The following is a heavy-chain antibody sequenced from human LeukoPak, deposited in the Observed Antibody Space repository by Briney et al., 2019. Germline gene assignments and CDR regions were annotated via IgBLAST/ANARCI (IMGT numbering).Heavy chain of an antibody. J-gene: IGHJ4*02. CDR3: ARPALIGLDY. CDR2: IYYSGST. Sequence: SETLSLTCTVSGGSISSSSYYWGWIRQPPGKGLEWIGSIYYSGSTYYNPSLKSRVTISVDTSKNQFSLELSSVTAADTAVSYWARPALIGLDYWGQGTLVTVSS. CDR1: GGSISSSSYY. D-gene: IGHD3-16*02. V-gene: IGHV4-39*01.